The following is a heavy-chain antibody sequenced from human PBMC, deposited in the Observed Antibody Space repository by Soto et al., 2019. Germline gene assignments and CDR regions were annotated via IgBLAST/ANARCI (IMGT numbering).Heavy chain of an antibody. CDR3: TTDSFSSTTVVRFDY. V-gene: IGHV3-23*01. J-gene: IGHJ4*01. D-gene: IGHD2-2*01. Sequence: GGSLRLSCAASGFTFSSYAMSWVRQAPGKGLEWVSAISGSGGSTYYADSVKGRFTISRDNSKNTLYLQMNSLRAEDTAFYYCTTDSFSSTTVVRFDYWGHGTLVTVSS. CDR2: ISGSGGST. CDR1: GFTFSSYA.